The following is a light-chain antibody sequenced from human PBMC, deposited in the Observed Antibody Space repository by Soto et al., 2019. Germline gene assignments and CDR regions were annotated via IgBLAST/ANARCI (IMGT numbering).Light chain of an antibody. Sequence: QSVLTQPASVSGSPGQSITISCTGTSSDVGGYNYVSWYQQHPGKAPKLMSYDVSNRPSGVSNRFSGSKSGNTASLTISGLPAEDEADYYCSSYTSSSTLYVFGTGTKVTVL. V-gene: IGLV2-14*01. J-gene: IGLJ1*01. CDR2: DVS. CDR1: SSDVGGYNY. CDR3: SSYTSSSTLYV.